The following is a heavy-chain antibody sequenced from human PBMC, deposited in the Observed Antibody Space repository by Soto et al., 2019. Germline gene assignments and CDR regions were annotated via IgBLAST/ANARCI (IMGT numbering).Heavy chain of an antibody. CDR2: IYYRSKWYN. J-gene: IGHJ4*02. Sequence: TLSLTCAISGDSVSSHSVAWNWIRQSPSRGLEWLGRIYYRSKWYNDYAVSVKSRITINPDTSKNQFSLQLNSVTPEDTAVYYCARTSWELLNFDYWGQGMLVTVSS. V-gene: IGHV6-1*01. D-gene: IGHD1-26*01. CDR1: GDSVSSHSVA. CDR3: ARTSWELLNFDY.